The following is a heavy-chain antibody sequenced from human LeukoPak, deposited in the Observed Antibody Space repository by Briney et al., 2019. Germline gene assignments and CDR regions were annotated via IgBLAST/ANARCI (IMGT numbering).Heavy chain of an antibody. J-gene: IGHJ3*02. V-gene: IGHV1-18*01. Sequence: GASVKVSCKASGYIFTSYGISWVRQAPGQGLEWMGWISAYNGYTNYAQKLQGRVTMITDTSTSTAYMELRSLRSDDTAVYYCARGRRRLQPFDIWGQGTMDTVSS. CDR1: GYIFTSYG. CDR3: ARGRRRLQPFDI. CDR2: ISAYNGYT. D-gene: IGHD5-12*01.